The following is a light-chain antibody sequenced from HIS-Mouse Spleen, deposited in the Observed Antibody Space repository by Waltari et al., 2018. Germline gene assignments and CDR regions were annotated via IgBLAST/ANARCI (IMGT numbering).Light chain of an antibody. Sequence: SYELTQPPSVSVSPGQTASITCSGDKLGDKYACWYQQKPGQSPVLVIYQDSKRPSGIPERFPGSNSGNTATLTISGTQAMDEADYYCQAWDSGTVFGGGTKLTVL. V-gene: IGLV3-1*01. J-gene: IGLJ2*01. CDR1: KLGDKY. CDR2: QDS. CDR3: QAWDSGTV.